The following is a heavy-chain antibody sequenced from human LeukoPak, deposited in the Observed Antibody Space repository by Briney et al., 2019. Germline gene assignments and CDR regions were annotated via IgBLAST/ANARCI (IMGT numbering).Heavy chain of an antibody. V-gene: IGHV1-24*01. J-gene: IGHJ4*02. D-gene: IGHD2-15*01. CDR2: FDPEDGET. CDR1: GYTLTELS. CDR3: ATVLAYCSGGSCQGYFDH. Sequence: GASVKVSCKVAGYTLTELSMHWVRQAPGKGLEWMGGFDPEDGETIYAQKFQGRVTMTEDTSTDTAYMELSSLRSEDTAVYYCATVLAYCSGGSCQGYFDHWGQGTLVTVSS.